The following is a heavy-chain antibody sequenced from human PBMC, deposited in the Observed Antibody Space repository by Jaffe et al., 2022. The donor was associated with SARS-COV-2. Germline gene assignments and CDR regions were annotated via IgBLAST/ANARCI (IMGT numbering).Heavy chain of an antibody. J-gene: IGHJ6*02. CDR2: ISDSGRAI. CDR3: ARDYHKRARLGGMDV. Sequence: EVQLVESGGALVQPGGSLRLSCAASGFAFSDYDLNWVRQAPGKGLEWVSYISDSGRAIYYADSVKGRFTISRDNAKSSLYLHMNSLTDEDTAVYYCARDYHKRARLGGMDVWGQGTTVTVSS. V-gene: IGHV3-48*02. CDR1: GFAFSDYD.